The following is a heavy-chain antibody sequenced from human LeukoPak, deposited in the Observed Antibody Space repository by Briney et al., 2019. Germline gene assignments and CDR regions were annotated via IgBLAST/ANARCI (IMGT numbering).Heavy chain of an antibody. CDR2: IKSDGKT. D-gene: IGHD3-22*01. Sequence: GGSLRLSCEASGFTFSRYWMHWVRQAPGKGLVWVSRIKSDGKTNYADSVKGRFTISRDNAKNTVSLQMDSLRAEGTGVYYCARAPSEVGGYYPEYFRHWGQGTLVTVSS. CDR3: ARAPSEVGGYYPEYFRH. J-gene: IGHJ1*01. V-gene: IGHV3-74*01. CDR1: GFTFSRYW.